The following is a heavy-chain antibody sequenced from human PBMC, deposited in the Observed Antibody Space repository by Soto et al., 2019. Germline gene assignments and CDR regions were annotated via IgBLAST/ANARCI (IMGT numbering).Heavy chain of an antibody. CDR3: AKSIAVAGRAYYYYGMDV. D-gene: IGHD6-19*01. CDR2: IYYSGST. Sequence: SGTLSLTCTVSGGSISIYYWSWTRQPQGKGLEWIGYIYYSGSTNYNPSLKSRVTISVDTSKNQFSLKLSSVTAADTAVYYCAKSIAVAGRAYYYYGMDVWGQGTTVTVSS. J-gene: IGHJ6*02. CDR1: GGSISIYY. V-gene: IGHV4-59*01.